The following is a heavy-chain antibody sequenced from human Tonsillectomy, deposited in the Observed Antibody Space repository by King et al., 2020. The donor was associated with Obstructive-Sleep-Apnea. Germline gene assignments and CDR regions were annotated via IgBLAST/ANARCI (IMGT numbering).Heavy chain of an antibody. J-gene: IGHJ4*02. D-gene: IGHD3-10*01. V-gene: IGHV5-51*01. Sequence: QLVQSGAEVKKPRESLKISCKGSGYRFTSYWIGWVRQMPRKGLEWMGIIYPGDSDTRYSPSFQGQVTISADKSISTAYLQWSSLKASDTAMYYCARRYYYGSGSSYFDYWGQGTLVTVSS. CDR3: ARRYYYGSGSSYFDY. CDR2: IYPGDSDT. CDR1: GYRFTSYW.